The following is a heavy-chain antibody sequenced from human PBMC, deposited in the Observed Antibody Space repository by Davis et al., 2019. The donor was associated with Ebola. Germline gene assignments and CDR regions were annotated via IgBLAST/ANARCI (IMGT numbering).Heavy chain of an antibody. D-gene: IGHD6-19*01. Sequence: SETLSLTCAVYGGSFSGYYWSWIRQPPGKGLEWIGEINHSGSTNYNPSLKSRVTISVDTSKNQFSLKLSSVTAADTAVYYCARGRWYSSGWAGAVWGQETTVTVSS. CDR1: GGSFSGYY. J-gene: IGHJ6*02. CDR3: ARGRWYSSGWAGAV. CDR2: INHSGST. V-gene: IGHV4-34*01.